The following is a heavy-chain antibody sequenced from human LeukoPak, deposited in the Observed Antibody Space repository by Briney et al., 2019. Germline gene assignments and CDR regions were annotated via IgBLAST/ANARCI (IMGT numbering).Heavy chain of an antibody. Sequence: ASVKVSCKASGSTFTGYYMHWVRQAPGQGLEWMGWINPNSGGTNYAQKFQGRVTMARDTSISTAYMELSRLRFDDTAVYYCARGSGHRPPNDYWGQGTLVTVSS. CDR2: INPNSGGT. D-gene: IGHD6-19*01. J-gene: IGHJ4*02. CDR1: GSTFTGYY. V-gene: IGHV1-2*02. CDR3: ARGSGHRPPNDY.